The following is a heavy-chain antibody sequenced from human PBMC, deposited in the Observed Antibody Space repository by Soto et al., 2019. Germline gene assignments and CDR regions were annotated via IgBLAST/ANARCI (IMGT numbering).Heavy chain of an antibody. J-gene: IGHJ5*02. D-gene: IGHD2-2*01. Sequence: QVQLVQSGAEVTEPGASVKVSCKASGYTFISYGGSWVRQAPGQGLEWMGWISGNTGKTNYAQKLQGRVTMTTDTSKSTAYMELRSLRSDYTAVYYCARDWNCSNTRCQNCFDPWGQGTLVTVSS. V-gene: IGHV1-18*01. CDR2: ISGNTGKT. CDR3: ARDWNCSNTRCQNCFDP. CDR1: GYTFISYG.